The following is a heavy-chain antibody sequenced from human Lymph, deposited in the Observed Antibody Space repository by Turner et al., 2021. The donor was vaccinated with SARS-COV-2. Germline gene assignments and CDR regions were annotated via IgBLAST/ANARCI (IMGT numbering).Heavy chain of an antibody. J-gene: IGHJ3*02. D-gene: IGHD3-10*01. CDR2: IWFDGSNK. Sequence: QVQLVESGGSVVQPGRSLRLSCAASGFTFSSYGMHWVRQAPCKGLEWVAVIWFDGSNKYYADSVKGRFTISRDKSKNTLYLQMNSLRAEDTAVYYCARDTLWFASLGAFDIWGQGTMVTISS. CDR3: ARDTLWFASLGAFDI. V-gene: IGHV3-33*01. CDR1: GFTFSSYG.